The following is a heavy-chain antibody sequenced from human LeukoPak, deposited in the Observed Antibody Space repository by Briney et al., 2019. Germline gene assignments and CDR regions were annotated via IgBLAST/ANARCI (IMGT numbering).Heavy chain of an antibody. Sequence: VASVKVSCKVSGYTPTELSMHWVRQAPRNGLEWMGGFDPEDGEPIYAQKFQGRVTMTEDTSTDTAYMELSSLRSEDTAGDCCGTARFWELVFEFDAFDIWGEGAMVTVCS. J-gene: IGHJ3*02. D-gene: IGHD3-10*01. CDR2: FDPEDGEP. CDR3: GTARFWELVFEFDAFDI. V-gene: IGHV1-24*01. CDR1: GYTPTELS.